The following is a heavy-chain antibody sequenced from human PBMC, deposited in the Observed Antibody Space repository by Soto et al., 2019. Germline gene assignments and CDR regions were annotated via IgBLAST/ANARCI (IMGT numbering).Heavy chain of an antibody. CDR2: ISSSSSYI. CDR3: ARDGGRRGGGYFDL. J-gene: IGHJ2*01. V-gene: IGHV3-21*01. D-gene: IGHD3-16*01. CDR1: GFTFSSYG. Sequence: EVQLVESGGGLVKPGGSLRLSCAASGFTFSSYGMNWVRQAPGKGLEWVSSISSSSSYIYYADSVKGRFTISRDNAKNSLYLQMNSPRAEETAVYYCARDGGRRGGGYFDLWGRGTLVTVSS.